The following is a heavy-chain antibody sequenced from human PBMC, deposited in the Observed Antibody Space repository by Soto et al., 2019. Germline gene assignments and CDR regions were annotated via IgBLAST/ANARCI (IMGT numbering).Heavy chain of an antibody. CDR1: GYSLTSYW. CDR2: ILPGDSDT. D-gene: IGHD6-13*01. V-gene: IGHV5-51*07. CDR3: ARQGFSKHYFYAADV. J-gene: IGHJ6*02. Sequence: PGESLKISCKASGYSLTSYWIGWVHQTPGKGLEWMGIILPGDSDTKYSPSFQGRVTISADRSMTTAYLHLRSLEASDSATYFSARQGFSKHYFYAADVWGQGTTVTVSS.